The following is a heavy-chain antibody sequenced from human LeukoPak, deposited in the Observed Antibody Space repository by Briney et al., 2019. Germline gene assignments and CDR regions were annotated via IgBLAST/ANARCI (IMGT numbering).Heavy chain of an antibody. CDR3: ARWEFRILWFGEKYYFDY. V-gene: IGHV3-7*01. D-gene: IGHD3-10*01. CDR2: IKQDGSEK. J-gene: IGHJ4*02. Sequence: GGSLRLSCAASGFTFSSYWMSWVRQAPGKGLEWVANIKQDGSEKYYVDSVKGRFTISRDNAKNSLYLQMNSLRAEDTAVYYCARWEFRILWFGEKYYFDYWGQGTLVTVSS. CDR1: GFTFSSYW.